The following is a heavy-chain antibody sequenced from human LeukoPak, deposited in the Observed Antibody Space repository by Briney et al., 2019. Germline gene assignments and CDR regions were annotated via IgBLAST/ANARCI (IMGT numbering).Heavy chain of an antibody. J-gene: IGHJ6*02. Sequence: GGSLRLSCAASGFTFGSYSMNWVRQAPGKGLEWVSSISSSSSYIYYADSVKGRFTISRDNAKNSLYLQMNSLRAEDTAVYYCARDDIRNYYYYGMDVWGQGTTVTVSS. V-gene: IGHV3-21*01. D-gene: IGHD5-12*01. CDR1: GFTFGSYS. CDR3: ARDDIRNYYYYGMDV. CDR2: ISSSSSYI.